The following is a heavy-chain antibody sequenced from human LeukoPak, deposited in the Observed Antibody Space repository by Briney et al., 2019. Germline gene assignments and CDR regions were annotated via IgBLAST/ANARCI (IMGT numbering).Heavy chain of an antibody. Sequence: PGGSLRLSCAASGFSFSDFGMHWVRQAPGKGLEWVAVISYDGSSKYYADSVKGLFTISRDNAKNSLYLQMSSLRAEDTAVYYCARCSSSSGFLFQHWGQGTLVTVSS. CDR2: ISYDGSSK. CDR3: ARCSSSSGFLFQH. D-gene: IGHD6-13*01. J-gene: IGHJ1*01. V-gene: IGHV3-30*03. CDR1: GFSFSDFG.